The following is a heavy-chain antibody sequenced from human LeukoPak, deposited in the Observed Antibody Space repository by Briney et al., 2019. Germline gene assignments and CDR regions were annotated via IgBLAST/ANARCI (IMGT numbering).Heavy chain of an antibody. CDR2: ISVSGGST. D-gene: IGHD4-23*01. CDR3: AKTGGPLRWLHYYYYGMDV. Sequence: GGSLRLSCAASGFTFSSYAMSWVRQAPGKGLGWVSAISVSGGSTYYADSVKGRFTISRDNSKNTLYLQMNSLRAEDTAVYYCAKTGGPLRWLHYYYYGMDVWGQGTTVTVSS. V-gene: IGHV3-23*01. CDR1: GFTFSSYA. J-gene: IGHJ6*02.